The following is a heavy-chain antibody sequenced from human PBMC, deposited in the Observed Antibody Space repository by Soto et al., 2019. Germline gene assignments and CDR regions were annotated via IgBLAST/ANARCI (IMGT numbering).Heavy chain of an antibody. CDR1: GYIFTNYD. D-gene: IGHD3-10*01. Sequence: QVQLVQSETEVKKPGASVKVSCKASGYIFTNYDITWVRQAPGQGLDWMGWVSGYNGNTKYAHKFQDRVTMTTDTSTSTVYMELRSLRSDDTAVYYCARFGSAPYYYYGVDVWGQGTTVFVSS. V-gene: IGHV1-18*01. CDR3: ARFGSAPYYYYGVDV. CDR2: VSGYNGNT. J-gene: IGHJ6*02.